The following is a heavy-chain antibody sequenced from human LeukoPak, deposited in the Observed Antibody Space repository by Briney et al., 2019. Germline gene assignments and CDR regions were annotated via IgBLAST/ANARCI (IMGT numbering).Heavy chain of an antibody. J-gene: IGHJ6*03. CDR3: ARDSPAAIGYYYYYYMDV. Sequence: SVKVSCKASGGTFSSYAISWVRQAPGQGLEWMGGIIPIFGTANYAQKFQGRVTITADESTSTAYMELSSLRSEDTAVYYCARDSPAAIGYYYYYYMDVWGKGTTVTVSS. D-gene: IGHD2-2*02. V-gene: IGHV1-69*13. CDR1: GGTFSSYA. CDR2: IIPIFGTA.